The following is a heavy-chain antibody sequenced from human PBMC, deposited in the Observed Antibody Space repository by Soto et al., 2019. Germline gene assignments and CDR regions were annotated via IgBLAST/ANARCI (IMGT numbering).Heavy chain of an antibody. J-gene: IGHJ4*02. Sequence: GGSLRLSCAASGFTFSGFEMNWVRQAPGKGLEWVSYINSVGNIIYYADSVKGRFTISRDNTKKSLFLQMNSLRAEDTALYYCARDPGRSLYFDYWGQGTLVTVSS. CDR3: ARDPGRSLYFDY. D-gene: IGHD7-27*01. V-gene: IGHV3-48*03. CDR2: INSVGNII. CDR1: GFTFSGFE.